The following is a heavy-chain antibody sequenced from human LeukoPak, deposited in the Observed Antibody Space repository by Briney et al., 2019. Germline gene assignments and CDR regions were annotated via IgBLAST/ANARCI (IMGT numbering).Heavy chain of an antibody. CDR1: GFTFSSYA. J-gene: IGHJ4*02. D-gene: IGHD1-1*01. CDR3: ARAPGYGAAYYFDY. V-gene: IGHV3-30*04. Sequence: PGGSLRLSCAASGFTFSSYAMSWVRQAPGKGLEWVAVVSYDGSYKYYADSVKGRFTISRDNSKNTLYLQMNSLRAEDTAVYYCARAPGYGAAYYFDYWGQGTLVTVSS. CDR2: VSYDGSYK.